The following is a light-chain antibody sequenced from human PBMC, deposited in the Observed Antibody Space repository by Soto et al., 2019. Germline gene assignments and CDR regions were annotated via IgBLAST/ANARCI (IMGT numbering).Light chain of an antibody. Sequence: DIQLTQSPPSLSASVGDAVTITCQASQDITNYLNWYQQRSGKSPKLLIFDAANLERGVPSRFSGSGSGTHFTLTISSLQPEDVATYYCQQYENRPLTFGGGTKVEI. CDR1: QDITNY. J-gene: IGKJ4*01. V-gene: IGKV1-33*01. CDR3: QQYENRPLT. CDR2: DAA.